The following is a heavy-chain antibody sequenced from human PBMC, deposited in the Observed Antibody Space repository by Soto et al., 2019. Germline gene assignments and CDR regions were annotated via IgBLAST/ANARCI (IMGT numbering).Heavy chain of an antibody. Sequence: LRRSCAASGFTFSSYSMNWVRQAPGKGLEWVSSISSSSSYIYYADSVKGRFTISRDDAKNSLYLQMNSLRAEDTAVYYCARDRVGSSYGMDVWGQGTTVTVSS. J-gene: IGHJ6*02. CDR3: ARDRVGSSYGMDV. CDR1: GFTFSSYS. CDR2: ISSSSSYI. V-gene: IGHV3-21*01. D-gene: IGHD6-6*01.